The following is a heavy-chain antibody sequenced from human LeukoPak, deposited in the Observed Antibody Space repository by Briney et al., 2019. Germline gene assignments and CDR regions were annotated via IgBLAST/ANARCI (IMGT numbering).Heavy chain of an antibody. CDR3: ASGGMMTLDWFGFQYYIDY. D-gene: IGHD3/OR15-3a*01. CDR2: IIPIFGTA. V-gene: IGHV1-69*13. CDR1: GGTFSSYA. J-gene: IGHJ4*02. Sequence: SVKVSCKASGGTFSSYAISWVRQAPGQVLEWMGGIIPIFGTANYAQKFQGRVTITADESTSTAYMELSSLRSEDTAVYYCASGGMMTLDWFGFQYYIDYWGQGTLVTVSS.